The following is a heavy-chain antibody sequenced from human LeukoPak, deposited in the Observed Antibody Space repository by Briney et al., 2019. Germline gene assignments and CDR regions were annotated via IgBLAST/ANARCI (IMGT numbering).Heavy chain of an antibody. D-gene: IGHD2-15*01. CDR3: ASTGYCIGGSCYSNYFDH. CDR1: GVSLTSFY. Sequence: PSETLSLTCTVSGVSLTSFYWSWIRQPPGKGLEWIGYIYFGGSTNYNPSLKSRVTVSLDTTKNQVSLKPSSVSAADTAVYYCASTGYCIGGSCYSNYFDHWGQGTLVTVSS. J-gene: IGHJ4*02. CDR2: IYFGGST. V-gene: IGHV4-59*08.